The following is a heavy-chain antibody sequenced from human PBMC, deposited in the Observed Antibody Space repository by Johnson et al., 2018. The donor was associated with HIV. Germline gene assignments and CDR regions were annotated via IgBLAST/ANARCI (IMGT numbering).Heavy chain of an antibody. CDR1: GFTFNSYA. D-gene: IGHD3-10*01. CDR3: ARDPYGSGPYVAFDI. Sequence: QVQLVESGGGVVQPGGSLRLSCAASGFTFNSYAMHWVRQDIGKGLEWGSEIDIDGDTYYPDSVKGRFTISRDNSKNTLYLQMNSLRAEDTAVYYCARDPYGSGPYVAFDIWGPGTMVTVSS. J-gene: IGHJ3*02. CDR2: IDIDGDT. V-gene: IGHV3-NL1*01.